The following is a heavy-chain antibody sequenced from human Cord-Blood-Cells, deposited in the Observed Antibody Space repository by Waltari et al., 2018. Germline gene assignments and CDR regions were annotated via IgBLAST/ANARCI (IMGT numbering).Heavy chain of an antibody. D-gene: IGHD3-22*01. CDR2: ISGSGGST. J-gene: IGHJ4*02. CDR3: AKGPGAYDSSGYYFDY. CDR1: YA. V-gene: IGHV3-23*01. Sequence: YAMSWVRQAPGKGLEWVSAISGSGGSTYYADSVKGRFTISRDNSKNTLYLQMNSLRAEDTAVYYCAKGPGAYDSSGYYFDYWGQGTLVTVSS.